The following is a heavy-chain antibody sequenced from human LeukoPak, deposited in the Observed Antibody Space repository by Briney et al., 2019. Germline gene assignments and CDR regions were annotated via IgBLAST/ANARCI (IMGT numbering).Heavy chain of an antibody. D-gene: IGHD6-19*01. CDR2: IRYDESNK. Sequence: GGSLRLSCAASGLIFSNYGMHWVRQAPGKGPEWVAFIRYDESNKFYADSVKGRFTISRDNSKNILFLQMNSLRAEDTAVYYCATMQWLEGVDWFDPWGQGTLVTVSS. V-gene: IGHV3-30*02. J-gene: IGHJ5*02. CDR1: GLIFSNYG. CDR3: ATMQWLEGVDWFDP.